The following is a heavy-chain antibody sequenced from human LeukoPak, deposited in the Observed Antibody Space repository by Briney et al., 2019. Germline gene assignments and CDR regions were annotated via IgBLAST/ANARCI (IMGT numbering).Heavy chain of an antibody. D-gene: IGHD1-26*01. CDR1: GYTFSSYA. CDR3: AKWDLGYYFDY. V-gene: IGHV3-23*01. Sequence: GGSLRLSCAASGYTFSSYAMNWVRQAPGKGLEWVSAISGSGGSTYYADSVKGRFTISRDNSKNTLYLQMNSLRAEDTAVYYCAKWDLGYYFDYWGQGTLVTVSS. CDR2: ISGSGGST. J-gene: IGHJ4*02.